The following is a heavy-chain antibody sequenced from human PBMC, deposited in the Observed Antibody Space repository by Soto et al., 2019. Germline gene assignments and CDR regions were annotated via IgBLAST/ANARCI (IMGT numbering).Heavy chain of an antibody. CDR2: INPNSGGT. V-gene: IGHV1-2*02. Sequence: ASVKVSCKASGYTFTGYYMHWVRQAPGQGLEWMGWINPNSGGTNYAQKFQGRVTMTRDTSISTAYMELSRLRSDDTVVYYCARDLPTVGPLFDYWGQGTLVTVSS. CDR3: ARDLPTVGPLFDY. D-gene: IGHD4-17*01. CDR1: GYTFTGYY. J-gene: IGHJ4*02.